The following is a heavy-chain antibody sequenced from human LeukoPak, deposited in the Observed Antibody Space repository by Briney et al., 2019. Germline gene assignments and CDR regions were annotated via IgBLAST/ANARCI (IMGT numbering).Heavy chain of an antibody. CDR2: IYYSVST. D-gene: IGHD3-10*01. CDR1: GGSISSYY. CDR3: ARVMVRGVIRD. V-gene: IGHV4-59*12. Sequence: PSETLSLTCTVSGGSISSYYWSWIRQPPGKGLEWIGYIYYSVSTNSDPSLNSRVTISVDTSKNQFSLKLSSVTAADTAVYYCARVMVRGVIRDWGQGTLVTVSS. J-gene: IGHJ4*02.